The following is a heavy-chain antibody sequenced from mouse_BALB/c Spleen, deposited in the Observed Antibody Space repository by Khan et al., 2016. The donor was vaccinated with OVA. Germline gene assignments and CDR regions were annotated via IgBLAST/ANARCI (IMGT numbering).Heavy chain of an antibody. J-gene: IGHJ3*01. CDR3: AREWGAWFAY. CDR1: GYTFTDYY. CDR2: INPGSGNS. Sequence: QVQLQQPGAELARPGASVKLSCKASGYTFTDYYIDWVKQRTGQGLEWIGEINPGSGNSYYNEKFKGKATLTADKSSNTAFVQLSSLTSDDSSVYFWAREWGAWFAYWGQGTLVTVSA. V-gene: IGHV1-77*01.